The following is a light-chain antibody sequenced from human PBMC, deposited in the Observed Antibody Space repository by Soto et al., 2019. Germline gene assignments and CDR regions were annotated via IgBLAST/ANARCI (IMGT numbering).Light chain of an antibody. CDR3: SSYTSSSTV. CDR2: EVT. CDR1: SSDVGGYNY. V-gene: IGLV2-14*01. J-gene: IGLJ3*02. Sequence: QSALTQPASVSGSPGQSITISCTGTSSDVGGYNYVSWYQQHTGNAPKLMIYEVTKRPSGVSNRFSGSKSGNTASLTISGLQAEDEADYYCSSYTSSSTVFGGGTKLTV.